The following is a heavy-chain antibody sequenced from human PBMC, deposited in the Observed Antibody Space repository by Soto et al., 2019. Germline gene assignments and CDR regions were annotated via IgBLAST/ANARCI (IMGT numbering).Heavy chain of an antibody. J-gene: IGHJ3*02. CDR2: IRSKAYGGTT. D-gene: IGHD3-10*01. CDR3: TRGGEVRGVIGAFDI. CDR1: GFTFGDYA. Sequence: GGSLRLSCTASGFTFGDYAMSWFRQAPGKGLEWVGFIRSKAYGGTTEYAASVKGRFTISRDDSKSIAYLQMNSLKTEDTAVYYCTRGGEVRGVIGAFDIWGQGTMVTVSS. V-gene: IGHV3-49*03.